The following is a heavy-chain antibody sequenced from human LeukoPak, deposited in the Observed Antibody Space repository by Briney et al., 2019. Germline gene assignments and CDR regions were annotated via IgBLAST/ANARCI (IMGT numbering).Heavy chain of an antibody. CDR3: AGEGTTGTTDY. J-gene: IGHJ4*02. Sequence: PGGSLRLSCAASGFTFSSYAMHWVRQAPGKGLEYVSAISTNGGRTYYANSVKGRFTISRDNSKNTLYLQMGSLRAEDMAVYYCAGEGTTGTTDYWGQGTLVTVSS. D-gene: IGHD1-1*01. CDR1: GFTFSSYA. CDR2: ISTNGGRT. V-gene: IGHV3-64*01.